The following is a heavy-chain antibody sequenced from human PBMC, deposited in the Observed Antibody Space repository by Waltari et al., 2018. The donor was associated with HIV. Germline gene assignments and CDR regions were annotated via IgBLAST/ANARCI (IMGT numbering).Heavy chain of an antibody. J-gene: IGHJ4*02. CDR1: GYTFPSYD. Sequence: QVQLVQSGAEVKKPGASVKVFCKASGYTFPSYDINWVRQATGQGPEWMGWMNPNSGNTGYAQRFQGRVTMTRNTSISTAYMELSSLRSEDTAVYYCARGPLTTPRGYFDSWGQGTLVTVSS. CDR2: MNPNSGNT. D-gene: IGHD4-17*01. CDR3: ARGPLTTPRGYFDS. V-gene: IGHV1-8*01.